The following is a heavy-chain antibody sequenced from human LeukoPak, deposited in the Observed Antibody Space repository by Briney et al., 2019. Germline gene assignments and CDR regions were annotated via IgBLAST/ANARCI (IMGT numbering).Heavy chain of an antibody. CDR1: GFNSGDYA. V-gene: IGHV3-49*03. D-gene: IGHD3-22*01. Sequence: GGSLRLSCTASGFNSGDYAMSWFRQAPGKGLEWVGFIRSKAYGGTAEYAASVKGRFTISRDDSNSIAYLQMNDLRTEDTAVYYCSRVPIRTVTTSIVVRGHDVFDVWGQGTMVTVSS. CDR3: SRVPIRTVTTSIVVRGHDVFDV. J-gene: IGHJ3*01. CDR2: IRSKAYGGTA.